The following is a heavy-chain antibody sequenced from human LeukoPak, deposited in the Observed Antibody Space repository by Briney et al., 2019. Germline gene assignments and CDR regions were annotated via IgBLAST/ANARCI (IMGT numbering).Heavy chain of an antibody. V-gene: IGHV4-31*03. CDR2: IYYSGST. Sequence: SQTLSLTCTVSGGSISSGGYYWSWIRQHPGKGLEWIGYIYYSGSTYYNPSLKSRVTISVDTSKNQFSLKLSSVTAADTAVYYCARDTGGDYDRRFDYWGQGTLVTVSS. D-gene: IGHD4-17*01. CDR3: ARDTGGDYDRRFDY. J-gene: IGHJ4*02. CDR1: GGSISSGGYY.